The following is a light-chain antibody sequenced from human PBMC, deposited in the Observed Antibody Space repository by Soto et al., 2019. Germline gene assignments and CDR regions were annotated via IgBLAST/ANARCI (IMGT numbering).Light chain of an antibody. Sequence: EAVMTQSPATLSVSPGERATLSCRASQSVRSNLAWYQQKPGQARRLLIYGASTRATGIPARFSGSGSGTEFTLTISSLQSEDFAVYYCQQYNNWPPTYTFGQGTKLEIK. J-gene: IGKJ2*01. CDR2: GAS. CDR1: QSVRSN. CDR3: QQYNNWPPTYT. V-gene: IGKV3-15*01.